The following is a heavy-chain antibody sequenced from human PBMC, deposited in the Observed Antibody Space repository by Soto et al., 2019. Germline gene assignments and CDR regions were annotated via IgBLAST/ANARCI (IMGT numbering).Heavy chain of an antibody. J-gene: IGHJ4*02. D-gene: IGHD3-10*01. V-gene: IGHV3-23*01. CDR1: GFTFSSYA. Sequence: RGSLRLSCAASGFTFSSYAISWVRQAPGKGLEWVSAISGSGGSTYYADSVKGRFTISRDNSKNTLYLQMNSLRAEDTAVHYCEKELIIISGWPQVIYWGQRTPGTVAS. CDR2: ISGSGGST. CDR3: EKELIIISGWPQVIY.